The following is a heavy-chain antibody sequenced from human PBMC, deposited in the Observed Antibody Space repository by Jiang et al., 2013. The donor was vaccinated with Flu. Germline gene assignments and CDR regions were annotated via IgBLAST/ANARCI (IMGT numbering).Heavy chain of an antibody. CDR2: IIPVVGTT. V-gene: IGHV1-69*06. CDR1: SRNT. Sequence: SRNTIIWVRQAPGQGLEWVAGIIPVVGTTNYAQKFQGRVTITADKSTSTIYMAMSNLRSEDTAVYYCARVRACGGDCYYFDYWGQGTLVTVSS. CDR3: ARVRACGGDCYYFDY. J-gene: IGHJ4*02. D-gene: IGHD2-21*02.